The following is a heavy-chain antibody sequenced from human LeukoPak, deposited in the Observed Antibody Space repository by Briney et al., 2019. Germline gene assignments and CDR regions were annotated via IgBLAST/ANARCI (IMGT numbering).Heavy chain of an antibody. D-gene: IGHD3-3*01. J-gene: IGHJ4*02. V-gene: IGHV1-3*01. Sequence: ASVKVSCKASGYTFTSYAMHWVRQAPGQRLEWMGWINAGNGNTKYSQKFQGRVTITRDTSASTAYMELGSLRSEDTAVYYCARAQGITIFGVPPGYWGQGTLVTVSS. CDR3: ARAQGITIFGVPPGY. CDR1: GYTFTSYA. CDR2: INAGNGNT.